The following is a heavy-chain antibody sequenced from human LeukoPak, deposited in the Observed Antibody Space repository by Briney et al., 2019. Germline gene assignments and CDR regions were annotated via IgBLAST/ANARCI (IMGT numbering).Heavy chain of an antibody. V-gene: IGHV1-69*13. CDR1: GGTFSSYA. CDR3: ASGADYYYYGMDV. CDR2: IIPISGTA. J-gene: IGHJ6*02. D-gene: IGHD1-26*01. Sequence: SVKVSCKASGGTFSSYAISWVRQAPGQGLEWMGGIIPISGTANYAQKIQGRVTITADEFTSTAYMELSSLRSEDTAVYYCASGADYYYYGMDVWGQGTTVSVSS.